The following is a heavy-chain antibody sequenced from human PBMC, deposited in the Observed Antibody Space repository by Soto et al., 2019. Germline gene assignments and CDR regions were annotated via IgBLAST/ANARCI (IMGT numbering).Heavy chain of an antibody. CDR3: ARMTGEYSGYDEGYYYGMDV. Sequence: GGSLRLSCAASGFTFSSYAMHWVRQAPGKGLEWVAVISHDGSNKYYADSVKGRFTISRDNSKNTLYLQMNSLRAEDTAVYYSARMTGEYSGYDEGYYYGMDVWGQGTTVTVSS. J-gene: IGHJ6*02. D-gene: IGHD5-12*01. CDR2: ISHDGSNK. V-gene: IGHV3-30-3*01. CDR1: GFTFSSYA.